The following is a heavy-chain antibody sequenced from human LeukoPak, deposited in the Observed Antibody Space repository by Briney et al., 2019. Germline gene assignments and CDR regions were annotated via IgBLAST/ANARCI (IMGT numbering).Heavy chain of an antibody. CDR2: IYYSGST. V-gene: IGHV4-39*01. J-gene: IGHJ4*02. Sequence: SETLSLTCTVSGGSISSYYWGWIRQPPGKGLEWIGSIYYSGSTYYNPSLKSRVTISVDTSKNQFSLKLSSVTAADTAVYYCVIFAGSGSLDYWGQGTLVTVSS. CDR3: VIFAGSGSLDY. CDR1: GGSISSYY. D-gene: IGHD3-10*01.